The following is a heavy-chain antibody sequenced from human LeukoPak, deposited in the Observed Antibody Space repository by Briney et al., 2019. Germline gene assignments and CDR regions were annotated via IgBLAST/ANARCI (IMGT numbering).Heavy chain of an antibody. Sequence: SVKVSCKASGGIFSSYTISWVRQAPGQGLEWMGRITPLLGIANYAQKFQGRVTIIAAKSTSTAYMELSSQRSEDTAVYYCARDDADSAYADGDYWGQGTLVTVSS. D-gene: IGHD5-12*01. CDR2: ITPLLGIA. CDR3: ARDDADSAYADGDY. CDR1: GGIFSSYT. V-gene: IGHV1-69*04. J-gene: IGHJ4*02.